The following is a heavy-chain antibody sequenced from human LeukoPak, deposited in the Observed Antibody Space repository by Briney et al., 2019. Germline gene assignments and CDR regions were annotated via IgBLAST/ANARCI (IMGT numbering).Heavy chain of an antibody. CDR1: GFTFSSYS. J-gene: IGHJ4*02. V-gene: IGHV3-21*01. CDR3: ARDALGDILTGYYFDY. CDR2: ISSSSSYI. Sequence: GGSLRLSCAASGFTFSSYSMNWVRQAPGKGLEWVSSISSSSSYIYCADSVKGRFTISRDNAKNSLYLQMNSLRAEDTAVYYCARDALGDILTGYYFDYWGQGTLVTVSS. D-gene: IGHD3-9*01.